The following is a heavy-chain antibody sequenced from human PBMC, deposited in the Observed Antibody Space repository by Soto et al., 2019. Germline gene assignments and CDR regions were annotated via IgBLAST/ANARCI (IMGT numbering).Heavy chain of an antibody. J-gene: IGHJ6*02. CDR3: ARDIVLVPAAMGGAYYYGMDV. D-gene: IGHD2-2*01. V-gene: IGHV1-18*01. CDR1: GYTFTSYG. CDR2: ISAYNGNT. Sequence: ASVKVSCKASGYTFTSYGISWVRQAPGQGLEWMGWISAYNGNTNYAQKLRGRVTMTTDTSTSTAYMELRSLRSDDTAVYYCARDIVLVPAAMGGAYYYGMDVWGQGTTVTVSS.